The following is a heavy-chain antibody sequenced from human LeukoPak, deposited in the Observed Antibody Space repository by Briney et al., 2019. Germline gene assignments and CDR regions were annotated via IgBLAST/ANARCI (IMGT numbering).Heavy chain of an antibody. J-gene: IGHJ4*02. D-gene: IGHD3-22*01. V-gene: IGHV4-4*07. Sequence: SETLSLTCTVYGGSISSYYWSWIRQPAGKGLEWIGRIYTSGSTNYNPSLKSRVTMSVDTSKNQFSLKLSSVTAADTAVYYCARDRSYYDSSGYYWVLDYWGQGTLVTVSS. CDR2: IYTSGST. CDR3: ARDRSYYDSSGYYWVLDY. CDR1: GGSISSYY.